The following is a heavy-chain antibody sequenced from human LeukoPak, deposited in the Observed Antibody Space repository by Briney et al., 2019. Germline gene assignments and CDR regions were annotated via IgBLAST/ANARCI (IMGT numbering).Heavy chain of an antibody. CDR1: GGSFSGYY. J-gene: IGHJ4*02. D-gene: IGHD3-10*01. V-gene: IGHV4-34*01. CDR2: INHSGST. Sequence: PSETLSLTCAVYGGSFSGYYWSWVRQPPGKGLEWIGEINHSGSTNYNTSLKSRVTISVDTSKNQFSLKLSSVTAADTAVFYCSGSQASGSHTQGLFFDYWGQGTLVTVSS. CDR3: SGSQASGSHTQGLFFDY.